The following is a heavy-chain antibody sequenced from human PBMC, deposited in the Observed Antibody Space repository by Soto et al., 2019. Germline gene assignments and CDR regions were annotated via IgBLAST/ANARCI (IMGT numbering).Heavy chain of an antibody. J-gene: IGHJ4*02. CDR1: GFTFSSYA. CDR3: VRVVAGPFAY. V-gene: IGHV3-30-3*01. D-gene: IGHD6-19*01. CDR2: ISYDGSNK. Sequence: QVQLVESGGGVVQPGRSLRLSCAASGFTFSSYAMHWVRQAPGKGLEWVAVISYDGSNKYYADSVKGRFTISRDNSKNTLYLQMNSLRAEDTAVYYCVRVVAGPFAYWGQGTLVTVSS.